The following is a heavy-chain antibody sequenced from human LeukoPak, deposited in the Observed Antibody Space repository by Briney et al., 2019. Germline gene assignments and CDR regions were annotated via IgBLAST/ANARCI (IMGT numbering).Heavy chain of an antibody. CDR1: GYALTELS. V-gene: IGHV1-24*01. J-gene: IGHJ6*02. CDR3: ATATPRGYSYGPYYYYGMDV. CDR2: FDPEDGET. D-gene: IGHD5-18*01. Sequence: GASVKVSCKVSGYALTELSMHWVRQAPGKGLEWMGGFDPEDGETIYAQKFQGRVTMTEDTSTDKAYMELSSLRSEDTAVYYCATATPRGYSYGPYYYYGMDVWGQGTTVTVSS.